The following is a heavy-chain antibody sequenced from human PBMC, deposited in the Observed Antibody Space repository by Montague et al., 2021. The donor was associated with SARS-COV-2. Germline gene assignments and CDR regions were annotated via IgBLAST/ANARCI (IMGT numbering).Heavy chain of an antibody. J-gene: IGHJ4*02. D-gene: IGHD1-1*01. CDR2: INYGGST. Sequence: SETLSLTCAVYGGSFSDYHWTWIRQPPGGGLEWIGQINYGGSTKYNPSLRSRATISIDTSKNQFSLKLTSVTAADTAVYYCARGAPGYWGQGTLVTVSS. CDR1: GGSFSDYH. CDR3: ARGAPGY. V-gene: IGHV4-34*01.